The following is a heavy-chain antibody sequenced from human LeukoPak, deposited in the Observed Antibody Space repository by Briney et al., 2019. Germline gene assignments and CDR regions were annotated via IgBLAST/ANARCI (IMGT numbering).Heavy chain of an antibody. D-gene: IGHD3-10*01. V-gene: IGHV3-20*04. Sequence: PGGSLRLSCAASGFPFDDYGMSWVRLAPGKGLEWVSGINWNGGSTGYADSVKGRFTISRDNAKNSLYLQMNSLRAEDTALYYCARDQKLWFGELLGSFDYWGQGTLVTVSS. J-gene: IGHJ4*02. CDR2: INWNGGST. CDR3: ARDQKLWFGELLGSFDY. CDR1: GFPFDDYG.